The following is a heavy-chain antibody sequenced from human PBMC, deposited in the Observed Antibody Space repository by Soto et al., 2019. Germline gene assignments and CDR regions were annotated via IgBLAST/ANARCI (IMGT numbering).Heavy chain of an antibody. CDR1: GFTVSSNY. V-gene: IGHV3-53*01. CDR3: AREDRSYDYYAMDV. J-gene: IGHJ6*02. CDR2: IYSGGST. Sequence: EVQLVESGGGLIQPGGSLRLSCTASGFTVSSNYMSWVRLAPGKGLEWVSVIYSGGSTYDADSVKGRVTISRDDSKNTLYLQMNSLSAEDTAVYYCAREDRSYDYYAMDVWGQGTTVTVSS.